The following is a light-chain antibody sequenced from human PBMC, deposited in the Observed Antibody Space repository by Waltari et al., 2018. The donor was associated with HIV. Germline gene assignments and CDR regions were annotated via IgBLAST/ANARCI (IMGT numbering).Light chain of an antibody. J-gene: IGKJ5*01. CDR3: QQYSSSPIT. CDR1: QSVTSGY. Sequence: EIVLTQSSGTLSLSPEYRATLTCRASQSVTSGYVAWYQQKRGQAPRHVIYAASSRATGIPGRFRGSGSGTDFTLTISRLEPEDFAVYYCQQYSSSPITFGQGTRLEMK. CDR2: AAS. V-gene: IGKV3-20*01.